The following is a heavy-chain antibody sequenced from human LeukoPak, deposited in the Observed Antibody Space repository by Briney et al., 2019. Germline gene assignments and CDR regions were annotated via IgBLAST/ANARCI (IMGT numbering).Heavy chain of an antibody. V-gene: IGHV3-74*01. D-gene: IGHD3-10*01. Sequence: GGSLRLSCAASGFTFSSYAMSWVRQAPGKGLVWVSRLDSDGGSTSYADSVKGRFTISRDNAKNTLYLQMDSLRAADTAVYYCSRGFGSGSSLPFDFWGQGTLVTVSS. CDR3: SRGFGSGSSLPFDF. CDR1: GFTFSSYA. CDR2: LDSDGGST. J-gene: IGHJ4*02.